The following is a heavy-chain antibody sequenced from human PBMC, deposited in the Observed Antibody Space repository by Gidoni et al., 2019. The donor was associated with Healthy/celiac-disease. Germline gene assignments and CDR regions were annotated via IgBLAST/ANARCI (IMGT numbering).Heavy chain of an antibody. Sequence: QITLKESGPTLVKPTQTLTLTCTFPGFSLSTSGVVVGWIRQPPGKALEWLALIYWDDDKRYSPSLKSRLTITKDTSKNQVVLTMTNMDPVDTATYYCAHGQMVRGVIFPFDPWGQGTLVTVSS. J-gene: IGHJ5*02. V-gene: IGHV2-5*02. CDR3: AHGQMVRGVIFPFDP. CDR1: GFSLSTSGVV. CDR2: IYWDDDK. D-gene: IGHD3-10*01.